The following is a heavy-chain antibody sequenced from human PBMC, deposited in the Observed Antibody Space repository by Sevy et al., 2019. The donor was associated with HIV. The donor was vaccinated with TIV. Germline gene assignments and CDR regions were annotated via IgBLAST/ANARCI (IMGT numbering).Heavy chain of an antibody. CDR3: ARDRGYYDSSGYGDDAFDI. V-gene: IGHV3-48*02. Sequence: GGSLRLSCAASGFTFSSYSMNWVRQAPGKGLEWVSYISSSSSTIDYAYPGKGRFTIPRDNAKNSLYLQMNSLRDEDTAGYYFARDRGYYDSSGYGDDAFDIWGQGTMVTVSS. D-gene: IGHD3-22*01. CDR1: GFTFSSYS. CDR2: ISSSSSTI. J-gene: IGHJ3*02.